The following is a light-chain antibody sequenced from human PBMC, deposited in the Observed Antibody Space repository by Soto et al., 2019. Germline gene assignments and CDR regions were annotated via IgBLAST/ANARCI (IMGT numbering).Light chain of an antibody. CDR1: SSNIGAGYN. J-gene: IGLJ2*01. V-gene: IGLV1-40*01. CDR3: QSFDSSLSGWV. CDR2: GNS. Sequence: QSVLTQPPSVSGAPGQRVTISCTGSSSNIGAGYNVHWYQQLPGTAPKLLIYGNSNRPSGVPDRISGSKSGTSASLAISGLQPEDEADYYCQSFDSSLSGWVFGGGTQLTVL.